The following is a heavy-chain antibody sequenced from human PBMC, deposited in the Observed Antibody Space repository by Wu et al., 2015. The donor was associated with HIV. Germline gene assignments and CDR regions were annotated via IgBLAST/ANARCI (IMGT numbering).Heavy chain of an antibody. CDR2: IIPLFGSA. CDR3: LRDQQWPPEYYHYYGFDI. Sequence: QVHLVQSGAEVKKPGSSVKVSCKASGGTFSSFSVSWVRQAPGQGLEWMGGIIPLFGSAHSAQKFQDRVTVTTDDYMATVYMELRSLKSDDTAIYFCLRDQQWPPEYYHYYGFDIWGQGTTITVSS. J-gene: IGHJ3*02. CDR1: GGTFSSFS. D-gene: IGHD2/OR15-2a*01. V-gene: IGHV1-69*05.